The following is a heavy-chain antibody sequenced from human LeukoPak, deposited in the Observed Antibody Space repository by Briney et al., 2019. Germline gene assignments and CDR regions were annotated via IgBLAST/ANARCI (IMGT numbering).Heavy chain of an antibody. CDR1: GYTFTSYG. Sequence: ASVKVSCKASGYTFTSYGISWVRQAPGQGLEWMGWISAYNGNTNYAQKLQGRVTMTTDTSTSTAYMELRGLRSDDTAVYYCARGPFMGSPTVTTTCDYWGQGTLVTVSS. CDR3: ARGPFMGSPTVTTTCDY. CDR2: ISAYNGNT. J-gene: IGHJ4*02. V-gene: IGHV1-18*01. D-gene: IGHD4-17*01.